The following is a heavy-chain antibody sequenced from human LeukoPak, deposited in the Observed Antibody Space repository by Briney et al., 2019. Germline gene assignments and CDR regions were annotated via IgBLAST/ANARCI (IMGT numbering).Heavy chain of an antibody. CDR3: ARLGTRYCSTSSCHSQSDY. J-gene: IGHJ4*02. D-gene: IGHD2-2*01. CDR1: GFTLSSYS. V-gene: IGHV3-21*04. CDR2: FSSSSRYI. Sequence: GGSLRLSCAPSGFTLSSYSMNWVRQAPGKGLEWLSSFSSSSRYIYYADSVKRRSTISRDNAKNSMYLQMNSLRAEDTALYYCARLGTRYCSTSSCHSQSDYWGQGTLVTVSS.